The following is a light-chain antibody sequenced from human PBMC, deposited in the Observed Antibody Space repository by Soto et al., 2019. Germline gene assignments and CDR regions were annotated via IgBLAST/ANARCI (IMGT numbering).Light chain of an antibody. CDR1: QSVNYNY. CDR3: QQYGTSPVT. Sequence: EIVLTQSPGTLSLSPGERATLSCRAGQSVNYNYLTWYQQKPGQAPRLLIYGASSRATDIPDRFSGSGSGTDFTLTISRLEPEDFALYYCQQYGTSPVTFGGGTKVEIK. CDR2: GAS. V-gene: IGKV3-20*01. J-gene: IGKJ4*01.